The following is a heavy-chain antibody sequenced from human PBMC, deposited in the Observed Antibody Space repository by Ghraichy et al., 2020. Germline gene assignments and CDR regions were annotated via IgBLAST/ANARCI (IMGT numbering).Heavy chain of an antibody. CDR2: INHSGST. CDR3: ARIGYCSDDKCRRPIDY. CDR1: GGSFSGYY. Sequence: SQTLSLTCAVYGGSFSGYYWSWIRQPPGKGLEWIGEINHSGSTNYNPSLKSRVTISVDTSKNQFSLKLSSVTAADTALYYCARIGYCSDDKCRRPIDYWGRGTLVTVSS. D-gene: IGHD2-15*01. J-gene: IGHJ4*02. V-gene: IGHV4-34*01.